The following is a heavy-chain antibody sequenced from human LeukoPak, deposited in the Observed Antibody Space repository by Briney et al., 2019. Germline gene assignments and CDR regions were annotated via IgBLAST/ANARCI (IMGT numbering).Heavy chain of an antibody. J-gene: IGHJ3*02. CDR2: ISYIGST. CDR1: GGSISNYY. CDR3: ARFRDSSGYYSNAFDI. D-gene: IGHD3-22*01. Sequence: PSATLSLTCTVSGGSISNYYWSWIRQPPGKGLEWIGYISYIGSTKYNPSLKSRVTISEDTSKKQFSLKLSSVTAADTAVYYCARFRDSSGYYSNAFDIWGQGTMVTVSS. V-gene: IGHV4-59*01.